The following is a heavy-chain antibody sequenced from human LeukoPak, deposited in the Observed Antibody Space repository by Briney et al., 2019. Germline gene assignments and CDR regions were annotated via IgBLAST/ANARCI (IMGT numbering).Heavy chain of an antibody. CDR3: ATRGTGPTFTPSYYFDY. CDR2: ITGSGGST. J-gene: IGHJ4*02. Sequence: GGSLRLSCAASGFTFGSYAMSWVRQAPGKGLEWVSGITGSGGSTYYADSVKGRFTISRDNSKNTLYLQMNSLRAEDAAVYYCATRGTGPTFTPSYYFDYWGQGTLVTVSS. V-gene: IGHV3-23*01. D-gene: IGHD1-1*01. CDR1: GFTFGSYA.